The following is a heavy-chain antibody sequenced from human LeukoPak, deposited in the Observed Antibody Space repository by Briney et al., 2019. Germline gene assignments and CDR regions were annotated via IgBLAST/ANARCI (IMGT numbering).Heavy chain of an antibody. D-gene: IGHD1-20*01. CDR3: AREEVYNWNLDY. V-gene: IGHV3-30*03. CDR1: GFTFSSYA. J-gene: IGHJ4*02. CDR2: ISEDGTKK. Sequence: PGGSLRLSCAASGFTFSSYAMSWVRQAPGKGLEWVAVISEDGTKKNYAESVKGRFTISRDNAKNTLYLQMNSLRAEDTAVYYCAREEVYNWNLDYWGQGTLVTVSS.